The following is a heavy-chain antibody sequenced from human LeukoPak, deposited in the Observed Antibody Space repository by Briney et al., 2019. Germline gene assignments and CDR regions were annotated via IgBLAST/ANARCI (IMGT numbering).Heavy chain of an antibody. CDR1: EYPFTSYY. CDR3: ATSKRDSAAYFDY. D-gene: IGHD2-15*01. Sequence: SVKVSCKASEYPFTSYYIHWVRQAPGQGLEWMGGIIPIFGTANYAQKFQGRVTITADESTSTAYMELSSLRSEDTAVYYCATSKRDSAAYFDYWGQGTLVTVSS. CDR2: IIPIFGTA. J-gene: IGHJ4*02. V-gene: IGHV1-69*13.